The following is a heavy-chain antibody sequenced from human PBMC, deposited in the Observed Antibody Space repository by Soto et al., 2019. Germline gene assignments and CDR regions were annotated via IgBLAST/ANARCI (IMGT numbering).Heavy chain of an antibody. D-gene: IGHD5-18*01. J-gene: IGHJ4*02. Sequence: SGGSLILSCTASGFTSAMSWVRQAPGKGLEWVSFISGSDGSTYYADSVKGRFTISRDNLKNTLYLQMNSLGAEDTAVYYCAKDVGIQQTLRLDYWGQGTLVTVSS. V-gene: IGHV3-23*01. CDR3: AKDVGIQQTLRLDY. CDR1: GFTSA. CDR2: ISGSDGST.